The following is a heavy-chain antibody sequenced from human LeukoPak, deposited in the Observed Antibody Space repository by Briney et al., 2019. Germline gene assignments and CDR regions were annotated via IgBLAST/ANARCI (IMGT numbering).Heavy chain of an antibody. V-gene: IGHV3-20*04. D-gene: IGHD3-10*01. Sequence: GGSLRLSCAASGFTFDDYGMNWVRQAPGKGLEWVAAINWNGGSTAYADSMKGRITISRDNSKNTLYLQMNSLRAEDTAVYYCARSLYYYGSGSYYTNWFDPWGQGTLVTVSS. J-gene: IGHJ5*02. CDR2: INWNGGST. CDR3: ARSLYYYGSGSYYTNWFDP. CDR1: GFTFDDYG.